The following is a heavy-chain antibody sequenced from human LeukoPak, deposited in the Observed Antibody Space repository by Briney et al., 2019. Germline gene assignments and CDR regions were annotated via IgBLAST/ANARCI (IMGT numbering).Heavy chain of an antibody. CDR1: GGSISSSNW. Sequence: SETLSLTCAVSGGSISSSNWWSWVRQPPGKGLEWIGSIYHSGSTYYNPSLKSRVTISVDTSKNQFSLKLSSVTAADTAVYYCARVVGGDYDDYFDYWGQGTLVTVSS. J-gene: IGHJ4*02. CDR3: ARVVGGDYDDYFDY. V-gene: IGHV4-4*02. CDR2: IYHSGST. D-gene: IGHD4-17*01.